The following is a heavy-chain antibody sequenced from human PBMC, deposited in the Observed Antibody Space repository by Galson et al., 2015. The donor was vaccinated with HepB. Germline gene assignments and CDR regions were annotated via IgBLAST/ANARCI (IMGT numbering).Heavy chain of an antibody. CDR1: GFTFSSYA. Sequence: SLRLSCAASGFTFSSYAMSWVRQAPGKGLEWVSAISGSGGSTYYADSVKGRFTISRDNSKNTLYLQMNSLRAEDTAVYYCAKGGSPATMIVVVIPRFDYWGQGTLVTVSS. CDR2: ISGSGGST. CDR3: AKGGSPATMIVVVIPRFDY. J-gene: IGHJ4*02. D-gene: IGHD3-22*01. V-gene: IGHV3-23*01.